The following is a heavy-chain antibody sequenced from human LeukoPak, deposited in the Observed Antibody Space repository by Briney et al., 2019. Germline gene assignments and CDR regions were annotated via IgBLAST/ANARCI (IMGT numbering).Heavy chain of an antibody. V-gene: IGHV3-23*01. CDR1: GFTFSSHG. CDR2: ISDSGGST. CDR3: AKSQQQLKPDYDY. D-gene: IGHD6-13*01. Sequence: GGSLRLSCAASGFTFSSHGMSWVRQAPGKGLEWVSTISDSGGSTYYADSVKGRFTIYRDNSKNTLNLQMNSLRVEDTAVYYCAKSQQQLKPDYDYWGQGTLVTVSS. J-gene: IGHJ4*02.